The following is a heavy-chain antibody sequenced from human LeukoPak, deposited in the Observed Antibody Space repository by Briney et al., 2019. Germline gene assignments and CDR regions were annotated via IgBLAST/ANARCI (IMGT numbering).Heavy chain of an antibody. Sequence: ASVKVSCKASGGTFTSYAISWVRQAPGQGLEWVGGIIPIFGTANYAQKFQGRVTITADESTSTAYMELSSLRSEDTAVYYCARAKTRYCSSTSCYTRANNYYYYGMDVWGQGTTVTVSS. D-gene: IGHD2-2*02. CDR1: GGTFTSYA. J-gene: IGHJ6*02. CDR2: IIPIFGTA. V-gene: IGHV1-69*13. CDR3: ARAKTRYCSSTSCYTRANNYYYYGMDV.